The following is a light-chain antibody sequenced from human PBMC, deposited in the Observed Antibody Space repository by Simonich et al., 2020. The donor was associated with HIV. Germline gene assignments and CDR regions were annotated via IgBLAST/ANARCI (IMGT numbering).Light chain of an antibody. Sequence: EIVLTQSPATLSLSPGERTTLSCRAIQSVRSYLAWYQQKPGQSPRLLIYDASNRATGIPARLSGSGSGTDFTLTISSLEPEDFAVYYCQQRSNWPPFGQGTKLEIK. J-gene: IGKJ2*01. CDR2: DAS. V-gene: IGKV3-11*01. CDR1: QSVRSY. CDR3: QQRSNWPP.